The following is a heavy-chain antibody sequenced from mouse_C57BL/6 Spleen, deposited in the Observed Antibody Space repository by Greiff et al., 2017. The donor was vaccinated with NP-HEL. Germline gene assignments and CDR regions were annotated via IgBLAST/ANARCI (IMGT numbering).Heavy chain of an antibody. J-gene: IGHJ4*01. CDR2: ISNLAYSI. CDR1: GFTFSDYG. CDR3: ARHYSNFSYYAMDY. D-gene: IGHD2-5*01. Sequence: EVKLVESGGGLVQPGGSLKLSCAASGFTFSDYGMAWVRQAPRKGPEWVAFISNLAYSIYYADTVTGRFTISRENAKNTLYLEMSSLRSEDTAMYYCARHYSNFSYYAMDYWGQGTSVTVSS. V-gene: IGHV5-15*01.